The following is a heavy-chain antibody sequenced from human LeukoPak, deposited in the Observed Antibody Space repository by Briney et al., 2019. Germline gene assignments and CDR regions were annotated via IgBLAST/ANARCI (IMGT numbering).Heavy chain of an antibody. CDR3: ARVGVVTQFDY. CDR2: INPSGGST. J-gene: IGHJ4*02. V-gene: IGHV1-46*01. CDR1: GYTFTSYY. Sequence: ASVTVSCTASGYTFTSYYMHWVRQAPGQGLEWMGIINPSGGSTSYAQEFQGRVTITRDMSTSTVYMELSSLRSEDTAVYYCARVGVVTQFDYWGQGTLVTVSS. D-gene: IGHD4-23*01.